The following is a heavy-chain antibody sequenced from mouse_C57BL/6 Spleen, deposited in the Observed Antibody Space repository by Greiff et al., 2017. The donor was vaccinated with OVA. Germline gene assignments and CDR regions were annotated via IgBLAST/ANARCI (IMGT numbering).Heavy chain of an antibody. J-gene: IGHJ3*01. CDR3: ARRMMEDGYYGPPSWFAY. Sequence: QVQLKQSGPELVKPGASVKLSCKASGYTFTSYDINWVKQRPGQGLEWIGWIYPRDGSTKYNEKFKGKATLTVDTSSSTAYMELHSLTSEDSAVYFCARRMMEDGYYGPPSWFAYWGQGTLVTVSA. CDR1: GYTFTSYD. D-gene: IGHD2-3*01. CDR2: IYPRDGST. V-gene: IGHV1-85*01.